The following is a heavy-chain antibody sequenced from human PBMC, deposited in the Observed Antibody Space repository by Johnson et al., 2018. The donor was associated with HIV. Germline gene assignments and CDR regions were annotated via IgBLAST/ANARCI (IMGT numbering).Heavy chain of an antibody. V-gene: IGHV3-30*03. CDR3: ARSHRYGNMVATIRPFDI. CDR1: GFTVSSNY. J-gene: IGHJ3*02. Sequence: QVQLVESGGGLVQPGGSLRLSCAASGFTVSSNYMSWVRQAPGKGLEWVAIISYDGSNKYYADSMKGRLTISRDNSKNTLYLQTSRLRAEDTALYYCARSHRYGNMVATIRPFDIWGQGTMVTVSS. D-gene: IGHD5-12*01. CDR2: ISYDGSNK.